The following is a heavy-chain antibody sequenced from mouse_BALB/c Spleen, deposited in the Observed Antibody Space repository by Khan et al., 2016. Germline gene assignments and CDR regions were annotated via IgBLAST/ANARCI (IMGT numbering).Heavy chain of an antibody. CDR1: GYTFSSYW. J-gene: IGHJ3*01. CDR2: ILPGSGTT. Sequence: VQLQESGAELMKPGASVKMSCKASGYTFSSYWIEWVKQRPGHGLEWIGEILPGSGTTNYNENFKGKATFTAETSSNTAYMQLSTLTAEDSAVYYCARGAYWGQGTLVTVSA. CDR3: ARGAY. V-gene: IGHV1-9*01.